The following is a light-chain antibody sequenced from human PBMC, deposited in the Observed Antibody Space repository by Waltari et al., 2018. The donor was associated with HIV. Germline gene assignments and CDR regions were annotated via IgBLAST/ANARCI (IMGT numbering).Light chain of an antibody. CDR1: SSNIGAGYD. J-gene: IGLJ2*01. Sequence: QSVLTQPPSVSGAPGQRGTISCTGSSSNIGAGYDVHWYQQLPGTAPKLLIYGNRNRPSGVPARCAGSESGTAASLAIAGLQAEDEADYYCQSYDSSLSGVVFGGGTRLTVL. V-gene: IGLV1-40*01. CDR2: GNR. CDR3: QSYDSSLSGVV.